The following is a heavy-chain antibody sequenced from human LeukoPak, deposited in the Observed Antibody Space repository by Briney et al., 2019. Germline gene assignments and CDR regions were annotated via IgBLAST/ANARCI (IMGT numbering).Heavy chain of an antibody. CDR1: GFTVSSNF. J-gene: IGHJ4*02. CDR3: ARDLTVYRTNPLYQFDF. V-gene: IGHV3-66*01. Sequence: LEGSLRLSCTVSGFTVSSNFMSWVRQAPGKGLEWVSVIYPAGSTYYAGSVKGRFTISRDDSKNTVYLQMNSLTVEDTAVYYCARDLTVYRTNPLYQFDFWGQGTLVTVSS. CDR2: IYPAGST. D-gene: IGHD2-8*01.